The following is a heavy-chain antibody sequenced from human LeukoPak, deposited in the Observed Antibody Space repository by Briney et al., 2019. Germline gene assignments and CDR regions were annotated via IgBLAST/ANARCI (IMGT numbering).Heavy chain of an antibody. J-gene: IGHJ5*02. CDR1: GGSISSGSYY. CDR3: ARGLLDEYSSGWSVVSWFDP. CDR2: IYTSGST. Sequence: TLSLTCTVSGGSISSGSYYWSWIRQPAGQGLEWIGRIYTSGSTNYNPSLKSRVTISVDTSKNQFSLKLSSVTAADTAVYYCARGLLDEYSSGWSVVSWFDPWGQGTLVTVSS. V-gene: IGHV4-61*02. D-gene: IGHD6-19*01.